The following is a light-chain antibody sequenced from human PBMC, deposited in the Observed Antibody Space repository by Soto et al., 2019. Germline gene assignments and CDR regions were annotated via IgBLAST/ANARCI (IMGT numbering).Light chain of an antibody. J-gene: IGLJ1*01. V-gene: IGLV1-40*01. CDR2: GNS. CDR1: SSNTGAGYD. CDR3: QSYDSSLSGSRV. Sequence: QPVLTQPPSVSGAPGQRVTISCTGSSSNTGAGYDVHWYQQLPGTAPKLLIYGNSNRPSGVPDRFSGSKSGTSASLAITGLQAEDEADYYCQSYDSSLSGSRVFGTGTKLTVL.